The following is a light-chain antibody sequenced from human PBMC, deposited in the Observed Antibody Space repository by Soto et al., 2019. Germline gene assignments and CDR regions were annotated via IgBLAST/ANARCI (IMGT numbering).Light chain of an antibody. CDR1: QSVSSSF. V-gene: IGKV3-20*01. CDR3: HQYYSSPHT. CDR2: GAS. J-gene: IGKJ4*01. Sequence: EIVLTQSPGTLSLSAGERATLSCRASQSVSSSFLAWYQQKPGQAPRLLIYGASSRATGIPDRFSGSGSGTDFTLTISRLEPEDFAVHYCHQYYSSPHTFGGGTKVEIK.